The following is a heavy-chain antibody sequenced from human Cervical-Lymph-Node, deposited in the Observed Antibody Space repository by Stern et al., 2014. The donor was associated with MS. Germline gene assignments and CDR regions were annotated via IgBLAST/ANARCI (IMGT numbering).Heavy chain of an antibody. CDR3: SRETGATEEYYFDY. V-gene: IGHV3-49*03. CDR2: IRSKPYGGTP. J-gene: IGHJ4*02. Sequence: EMQLVESGGGLVQPGRSLRLSCTASGFTFGDYAMSWFRQAPGKGLEWVGFIRSKPYGGTPEYAASVRGRFTISRDDSKSIAYLQMNSLKTEDTALYYCSRETGATEEYYFDYWGQGALVTASS. CDR1: GFTFGDYA. D-gene: IGHD1-26*01.